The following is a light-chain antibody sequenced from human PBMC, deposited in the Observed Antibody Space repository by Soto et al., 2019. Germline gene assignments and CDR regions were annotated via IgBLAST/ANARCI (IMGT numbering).Light chain of an antibody. CDR2: GAS. J-gene: IGKJ1*01. CDR3: QQYNNWPRT. Sequence: EIVTTQSLATLSVSPGESATLSCRPRQSVSSNLAWYQQKPGQAPRLLIYGASTRATGIPARFSGSGSGTEFTLTISSLQSEDFAVYYCQQYNNWPRTFGQGTKVDI. CDR1: QSVSSN. V-gene: IGKV3-15*01.